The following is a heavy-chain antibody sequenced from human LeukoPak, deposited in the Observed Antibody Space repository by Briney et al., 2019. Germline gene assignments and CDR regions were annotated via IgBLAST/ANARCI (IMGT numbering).Heavy chain of an antibody. J-gene: IGHJ4*02. CDR3: ARGALTFGGVIGHFDY. D-gene: IGHD3-16*02. V-gene: IGHV4-30-4*01. CDR1: GGSISSGDYY. Sequence: KASQTLSLTCTVSGGSISSGDYYWSWIRQPPGKGLEWIGYTYYSGSTYYNPSLKSRVTISVDTSKNQFSLKLSSVTAADTAVYYCARGALTFGGVIGHFDYWGQGTLVTVSS. CDR2: TYYSGST.